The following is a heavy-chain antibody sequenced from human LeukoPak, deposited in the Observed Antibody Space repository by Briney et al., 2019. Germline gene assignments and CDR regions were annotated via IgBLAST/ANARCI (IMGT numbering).Heavy chain of an antibody. Sequence: ASVKVSCKASGGTFSSYAISWVRQAPGQGLEWMGGIIPIFGTANYAQKFRGRVTITADESTSTAYMELSSLRSEDTAVYYCARENSYQLLLTYYYYGMDVWGQGTTVTVSS. CDR3: ARENSYQLLLTYYYYGMDV. J-gene: IGHJ6*02. CDR1: GGTFSSYA. D-gene: IGHD2-2*01. CDR2: IIPIFGTA. V-gene: IGHV1-69*13.